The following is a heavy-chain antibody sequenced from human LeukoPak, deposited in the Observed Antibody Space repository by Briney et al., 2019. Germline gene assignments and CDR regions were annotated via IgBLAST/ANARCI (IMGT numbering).Heavy chain of an antibody. J-gene: IGHJ6*03. CDR3: ARVGSSSPSDYYMDV. CDR1: GYTFTSYG. V-gene: IGHV1-18*01. Sequence: ASVKVSCKASGYTFTSYGISWVRQAPGQGLEWMGWIGAYNGNTNYAQKLQGRVTMTTDTSTSTAYMELRSLRSDDTAVYYCARVGSSSPSDYYMDVRGKGTTVTVSS. CDR2: IGAYNGNT. D-gene: IGHD6-13*01.